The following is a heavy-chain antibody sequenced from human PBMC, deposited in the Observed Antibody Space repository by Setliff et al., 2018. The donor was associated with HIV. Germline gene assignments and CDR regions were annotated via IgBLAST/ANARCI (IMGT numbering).Heavy chain of an antibody. CDR1: GYTFTSYG. D-gene: IGHD3-22*01. V-gene: IGHV1-18*01. CDR2: ISAYNGNT. J-gene: IGHJ3*02. CDR3: ARVRLIFTMIVVVSGALDI. Sequence: ASVKVSCKASGYTFTSYGISWVRQAPGQGLEWMGWISAYNGNTNYAQKLQGRVTMTTDTSTSTAYMELRSLRSDDTAVYYCARVRLIFTMIVVVSGALDIWGQGTMVTVSS.